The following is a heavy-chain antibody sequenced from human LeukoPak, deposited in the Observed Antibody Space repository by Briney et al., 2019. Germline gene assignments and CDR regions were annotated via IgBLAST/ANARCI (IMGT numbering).Heavy chain of an antibody. V-gene: IGHV3-30*18. D-gene: IGHD2-15*01. CDR2: ISYDGSNK. CDR3: AKDRGSFDY. Sequence: GGSLRPSCAASGFTFSSYGMHWVRQAPGKGLEWVAVISYDGSNKYYADSVKGRFTISRDNSKNTLYLQMNSLRAEDTAVYYCAKDRGSFDYWGQGTLVTVSS. CDR1: GFTFSSYG. J-gene: IGHJ4*02.